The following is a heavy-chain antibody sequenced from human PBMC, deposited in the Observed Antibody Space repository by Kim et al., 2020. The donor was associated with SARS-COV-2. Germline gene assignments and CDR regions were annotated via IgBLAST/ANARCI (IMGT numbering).Heavy chain of an antibody. J-gene: IGHJ4*02. CDR3: ARSEGYDSSGYPSGDY. Sequence: SVKVSCNASGGTFSSYAISWVRQAPGQGLEWMGGIIPIFGTANYAQKFQGRVTITADESTSTAYMELSSLRSEDTAVYYCARSEGYDSSGYPSGDYWGQGTLVTVSS. D-gene: IGHD3-22*01. V-gene: IGHV1-69*13. CDR2: IIPIFGTA. CDR1: GGTFSSYA.